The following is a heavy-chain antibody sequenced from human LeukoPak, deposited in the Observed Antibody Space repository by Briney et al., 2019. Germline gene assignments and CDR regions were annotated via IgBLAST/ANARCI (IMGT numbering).Heavy chain of an antibody. Sequence: GGSLRLSCAASGFNFEGYGISWVRQAPGKGLEWVSGINWTGDNTAYADSVKGRFTISRDNAKNSLYLQMDSLRADDTALYYCATLTGPRTLDYWGQGTLVTVSS. CDR2: INWTGDNT. CDR1: GFNFEGYG. D-gene: IGHD1-20*01. CDR3: ATLTGPRTLDY. J-gene: IGHJ4*02. V-gene: IGHV3-20*04.